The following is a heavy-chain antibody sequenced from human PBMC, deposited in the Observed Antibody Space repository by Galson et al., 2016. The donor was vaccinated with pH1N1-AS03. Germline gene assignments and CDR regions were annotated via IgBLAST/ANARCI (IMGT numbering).Heavy chain of an antibody. CDR3: AREPWGSTQGEY. CDR1: GFTINNNC. Sequence: SLRLSCAASGFTINNNCMSWVRQAPGKGLEWVSVIYGGGDTFYADSVKGRSTISRDNSKNTVYLQMNSLRVEDTAVYYCAREPWGSTQGEYWGQGTLVTVSS. D-gene: IGHD3-16*01. J-gene: IGHJ4*02. CDR2: IYGGGDT. V-gene: IGHV3-53*01.